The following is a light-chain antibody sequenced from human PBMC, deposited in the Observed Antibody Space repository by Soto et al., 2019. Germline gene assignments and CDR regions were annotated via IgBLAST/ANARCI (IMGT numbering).Light chain of an antibody. CDR3: QQRSNWPPWT. Sequence: EILLAQSPATLSLSPGERATLSCKASQDVSIFLAWYQQKPGQPPRLLIHDASNRATGIPARFSGSGSGTDFTLTISSLEPEDFAVYYCQQRSNWPPWTFGQGTKVEIK. J-gene: IGKJ1*01. V-gene: IGKV3-11*01. CDR1: QDVSIF. CDR2: DAS.